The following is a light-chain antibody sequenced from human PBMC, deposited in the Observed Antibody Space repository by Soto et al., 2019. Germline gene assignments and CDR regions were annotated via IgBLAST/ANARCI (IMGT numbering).Light chain of an antibody. J-gene: IGKJ1*01. V-gene: IGKV1-5*01. Sequence: IEVTQSPSTLSASXXXXXXXXXXASQSISSWLAWYQQKPGKAPKLLIYDASSLESGVPSRFSGSGSGTDFTLTISKLEPEDFAVYHCQQYGGSPRTFDQGTKVDIK. CDR1: QSISSW. CDR3: QQYGGSPRT. CDR2: DAS.